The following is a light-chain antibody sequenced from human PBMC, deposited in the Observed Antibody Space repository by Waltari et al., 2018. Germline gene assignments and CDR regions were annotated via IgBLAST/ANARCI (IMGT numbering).Light chain of an antibody. CDR3: CSYTSSHTVV. CDR2: EFT. CDR1: SSDVGDYNY. J-gene: IGLJ2*01. Sequence: QSALTQPASVSGSPGQSITISCTGTSSDVGDYNYVSWYQQHPGKVPKLMIFEFTNRPSGVSNRFSGSKSGNTASLTISGLQAEDEADYYCCSYTSSHTVVFGGGTKLTVL. V-gene: IGLV2-14*01.